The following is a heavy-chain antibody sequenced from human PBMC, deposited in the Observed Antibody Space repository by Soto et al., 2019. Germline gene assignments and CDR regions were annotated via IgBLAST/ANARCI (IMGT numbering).Heavy chain of an antibody. CDR2: TYYRSKWNN. V-gene: IGHV6-1*01. J-gene: IGHJ4*02. Sequence: SQTLSLTCAISGDSVSSNSAAWNWVRQSPSRGLEWLGRTYYRSKWNNDYAVSVKRRITINPDTSKNQFSLQLNSVTPEDTAVYYCAREGGDSSSWYFDSWGQGTLVTVSS. D-gene: IGHD6-13*01. CDR1: GDSVSSNSAA. CDR3: AREGGDSSSWYFDS.